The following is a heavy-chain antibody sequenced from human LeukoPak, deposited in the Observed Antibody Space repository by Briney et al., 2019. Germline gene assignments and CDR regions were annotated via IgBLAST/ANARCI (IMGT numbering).Heavy chain of an antibody. V-gene: IGHV4-30-4*01. Sequence: SETLSLTCTVSGGSIGGGDYYWRWTRQPPGKGLEWIGFIYYRGNTYYNPSLKSRVTVSIDTVRDQFSLRLSSVTAADTAVYYCARVAAHWFDPWGQGTLVTVSS. J-gene: IGHJ5*02. CDR3: ARVAAHWFDP. CDR1: GGSIGGGDYY. CDR2: IYYRGNT. D-gene: IGHD6-25*01.